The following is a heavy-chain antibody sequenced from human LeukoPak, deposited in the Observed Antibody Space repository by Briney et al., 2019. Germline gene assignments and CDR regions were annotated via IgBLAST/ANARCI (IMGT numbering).Heavy chain of an antibody. V-gene: IGHV3-74*01. CDR3: ARERWYDYVWGILGY. Sequence: QPGGSLRLSCAASGFSFSVFWMHWVRQVPGKGPVWVSRIKTDGSITDYADSVKGRFTISRDNAKNTLYLQMNSLRAEDTAVYYCARERWYDYVWGILGYWGQGTLVTVSS. CDR2: IKTDGSIT. J-gene: IGHJ4*02. CDR1: GFSFSVFW. D-gene: IGHD3-16*01.